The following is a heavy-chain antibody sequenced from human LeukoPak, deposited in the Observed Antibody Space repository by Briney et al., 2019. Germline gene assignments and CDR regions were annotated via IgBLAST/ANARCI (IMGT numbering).Heavy chain of an antibody. V-gene: IGHV3-48*03. CDR3: ARENEYSSSSFDY. CDR2: ISSGASAI. CDR1: GFTFSSYD. J-gene: IGHJ4*02. Sequence: GGSLRLSCAASGFTFSSYDMNWVRHAPGKGLEWVSYISSGASAIYYADSVEGRFTISRDNAQNSLYLQMNSLRAEDTAVYYCARENEYSSSSFDYWGQGTLVTVSS. D-gene: IGHD6-6*01.